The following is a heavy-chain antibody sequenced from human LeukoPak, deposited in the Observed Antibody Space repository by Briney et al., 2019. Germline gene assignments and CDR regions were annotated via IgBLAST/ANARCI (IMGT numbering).Heavy chain of an antibody. CDR3: AGPTKTDSGTKDIDY. CDR1: GFTFSSYS. V-gene: IGHV3-21*01. J-gene: IGHJ4*02. Sequence: GGSLRLSCAASGFTFSSYSMNWVRQAPGKGLEGVSSISSSSSYIYYADSVKGRFTISRDNAKNSLYLQMNSLRAEDTAMYYCAGPTKTDSGTKDIDYWGQGTLVTVSS. D-gene: IGHD3-10*01. CDR2: ISSSSSYI.